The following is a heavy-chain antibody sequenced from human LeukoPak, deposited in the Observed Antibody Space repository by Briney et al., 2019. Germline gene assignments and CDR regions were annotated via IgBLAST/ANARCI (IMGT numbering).Heavy chain of an antibody. V-gene: IGHV3-30*18. CDR1: ELTFSNYA. CDR3: AKTRPPITMIVVAYDY. Sequence: PGGSLRLSCATSELTFSNYAMTWVRQAPGKGLEWVAVISYDGSNKYYADSVKGRFTISRDNSKNTLYLQMNSLRAEDTAVYYCAKTRPPITMIVVAYDYWGQGTLVTVSS. D-gene: IGHD3-22*01. J-gene: IGHJ4*02. CDR2: ISYDGSNK.